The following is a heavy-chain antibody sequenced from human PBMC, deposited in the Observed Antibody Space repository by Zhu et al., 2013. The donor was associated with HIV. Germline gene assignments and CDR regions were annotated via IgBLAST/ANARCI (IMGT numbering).Heavy chain of an antibody. Sequence: QVQLVQSGAEVKKPGASVKVSCKASGYTFISYDINWVRQATGQGLEWMGWMNPNSGNTGYAQKFQGRVTMTRNTSISTAYMELSSLRSDDTAVYYCARRGIAAARGYYYMDVWGKGTTVTVSS. CDR2: MNPNSGNT. CDR1: GYTFISYD. V-gene: IGHV1-8*01. CDR3: ARRGIAAARGYYYMDV. J-gene: IGHJ6*03. D-gene: IGHD6-13*01.